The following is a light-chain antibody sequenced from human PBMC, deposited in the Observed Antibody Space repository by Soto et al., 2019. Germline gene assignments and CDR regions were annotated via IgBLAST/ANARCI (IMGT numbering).Light chain of an antibody. CDR2: AAS. Sequence: DIQMTQSPSSLSASVGDRVTITCRTSQSISVYLNWDQQIPGKVPKRLIYAASNLQSGVPSRFGGSGSGTDFTLTISGLLPEDFATYHCQQLNTLPFTFGQGTRLEI. CDR3: QQLNTLPFT. CDR1: QSISVY. J-gene: IGKJ5*01. V-gene: IGKV1-39*01.